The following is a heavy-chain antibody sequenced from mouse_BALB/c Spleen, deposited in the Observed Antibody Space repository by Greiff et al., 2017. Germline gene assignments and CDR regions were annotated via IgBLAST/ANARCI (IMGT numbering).Heavy chain of an antibody. V-gene: IGHV14-3*02. J-gene: IGHJ3*01. CDR2: IDPANGNT. Sequence: VQLQQSGAELVKPGASVKLSCTASGFNIKDTYMHWVKQRPEQGLEWIGRIDPANGNTKYDPKFQGTATITADTSSNTAYLQLSSLTSEDTAVYYCASIYDGYYGRFAYWGQGTRVTVSA. CDR1: GFNIKDTY. D-gene: IGHD2-3*01. CDR3: ASIYDGYYGRFAY.